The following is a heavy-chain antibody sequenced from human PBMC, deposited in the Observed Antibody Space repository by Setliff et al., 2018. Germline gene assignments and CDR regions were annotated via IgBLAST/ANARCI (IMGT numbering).Heavy chain of an antibody. D-gene: IGHD3-16*01. Sequence: PSETLSLTCTVSGGSISSGDYYWSWIRQPPGKGLEWIGYIYYSGSTYYNPSLKSRVTISVDTSKNQFSLKLSSVTAADTAVYYCARQRHGGAGAHDYWGQGTLVTVSS. J-gene: IGHJ4*02. CDR2: IYYSGST. V-gene: IGHV4-30-4*08. CDR1: GGSISSGDYY. CDR3: ARQRHGGAGAHDY.